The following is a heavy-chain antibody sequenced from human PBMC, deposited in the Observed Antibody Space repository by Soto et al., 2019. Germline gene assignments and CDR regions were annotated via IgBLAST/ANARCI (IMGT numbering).Heavy chain of an antibody. Sequence: QVQLQQWGAGLLKPSETLSLTCAVYGGSFSGYYWSWIRQPPGKGLEWIGEINHSGSTNYNPSLKSRVTISVDTSKNQFSLKLSSVTAADTAVYYCARVVDYGGNSFDYWGQGTLVTVSS. D-gene: IGHD4-17*01. CDR2: INHSGST. V-gene: IGHV4-34*01. CDR1: GGSFSGYY. CDR3: ARVVDYGGNSFDY. J-gene: IGHJ4*02.